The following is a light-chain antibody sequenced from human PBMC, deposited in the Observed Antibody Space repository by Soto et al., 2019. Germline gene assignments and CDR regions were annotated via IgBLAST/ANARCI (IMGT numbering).Light chain of an antibody. CDR2: DVS. CDR1: SSDVGGYNY. J-gene: IGLJ1*01. V-gene: IGLV2-14*01. Sequence: QSALTQPASVSGSPGQSITISCTGTSSDVGGYNYVSWYQQHPGKAPKLMIYDVSNRPSGVSNRFSGSKSGNTASLTISGLQAEDEADYYCSLYTRSSTLVFGTGTKLTVL. CDR3: SLYTRSSTLV.